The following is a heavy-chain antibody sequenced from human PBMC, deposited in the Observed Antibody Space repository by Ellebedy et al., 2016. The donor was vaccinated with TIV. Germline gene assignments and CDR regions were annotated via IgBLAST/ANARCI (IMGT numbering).Heavy chain of an antibody. J-gene: IGHJ4*02. CDR3: AKDTTIDY. V-gene: IGHV3-30*18. CDR1: GFTFSSYG. Sequence: GGSLRLSXAASGFTFSSYGMHWVRQAPGKGLEWVAVISYDGSNKYYADSVKGRFTISRDNSKNTLYLQMNSLRAEDTAVYYCAKDTTIDYWGQGTLVTVSS. CDR2: ISYDGSNK. D-gene: IGHD1-14*01.